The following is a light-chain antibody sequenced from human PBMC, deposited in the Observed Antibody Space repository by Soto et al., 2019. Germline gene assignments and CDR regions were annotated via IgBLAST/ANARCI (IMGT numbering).Light chain of an antibody. CDR1: RSVSSN. Sequence: IVITHSAATLSMSPGAISTFPCRASRSVSSNLAWYQQKPGQAPRLLIYGASTRATGIAARFSGSGSGTQFTLTISSLQSEDFAIYFCQQYNNWPRTFGQGTKVDIK. J-gene: IGKJ1*01. CDR3: QQYNNWPRT. V-gene: IGKV3-15*01. CDR2: GAS.